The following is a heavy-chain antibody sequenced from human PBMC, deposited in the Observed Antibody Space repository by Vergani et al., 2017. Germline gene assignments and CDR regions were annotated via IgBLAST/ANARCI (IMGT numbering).Heavy chain of an antibody. J-gene: IGHJ4*02. D-gene: IGHD2-2*01. Sequence: QVQLVESGGGLVKPGGSLRLSCAASGFTFSDYYMSWIRQAPGKGLEWVSYISSSSSYTNYADSVKGLFTISRDNAKNSLYLQMNSLRAEDTAVYYCARERPDCSSTSCYEFWGQGTLVTVSS. CDR2: ISSSSSYT. CDR1: GFTFSDYY. V-gene: IGHV3-11*05. CDR3: ARERPDCSSTSCYEF.